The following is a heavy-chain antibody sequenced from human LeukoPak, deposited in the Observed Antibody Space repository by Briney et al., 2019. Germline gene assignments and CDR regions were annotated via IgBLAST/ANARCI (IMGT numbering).Heavy chain of an antibody. CDR2: ISGSGGST. V-gene: IGHV3-23*01. CDR3: ANRLGIAVAGPPD. D-gene: IGHD6-19*01. CDR1: GFTFSSYA. J-gene: IGHJ4*02. Sequence: GGSLRLSCAASGFTFSSYAMSWARQAPGKGLEWVSAISGSGGSTYYADSVKGRFTISRDNSKNTLYLQMNSLRAEDTAVYYCANRLGIAVAGPPDWGQGTLVTVSS.